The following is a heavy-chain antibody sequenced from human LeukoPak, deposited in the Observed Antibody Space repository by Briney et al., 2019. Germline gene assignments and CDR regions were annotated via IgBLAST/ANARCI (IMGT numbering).Heavy chain of an antibody. D-gene: IGHD6-6*01. CDR1: GLTFSSYS. CDR3: ARVAARQGDHYYQYYMDV. Sequence: GGSLRLSCAASGLTFSSYSMNWVRQAPGKGLGWVSYISSSSSTIYYAGSGKGRFTISRDNAQNSLYLQMNSLRAEDTAVYYCARVAARQGDHYYQYYMDVWGKGTTVTVSS. J-gene: IGHJ6*03. CDR2: ISSSSSTI. V-gene: IGHV3-48*01.